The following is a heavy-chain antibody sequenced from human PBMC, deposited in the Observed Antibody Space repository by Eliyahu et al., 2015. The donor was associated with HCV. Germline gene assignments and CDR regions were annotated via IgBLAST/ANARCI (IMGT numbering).Heavy chain of an antibody. J-gene: IGHJ4*02. CDR2: IGSGGGDT. D-gene: IGHD6-19*01. CDR3: TAPFHSDWAH. CDR1: GFTFRNNA. Sequence: EVQVLESGGGLVQPGGSLRLSCAASGFTFRNNAMSWVRQAPGKGLEWVSTIGSGGGDTYYADSVKGRFSISRDISKNTLYLQMNSLRAEDTAVYYCTAPFHSDWAHWGQGTLVIVSS. V-gene: IGHV3-23*01.